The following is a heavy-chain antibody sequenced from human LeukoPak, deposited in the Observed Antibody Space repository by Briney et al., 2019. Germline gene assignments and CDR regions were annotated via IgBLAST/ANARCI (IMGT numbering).Heavy chain of an antibody. J-gene: IGHJ3*02. CDR1: GFTFSDYY. CDR2: ISSSGSTI. CDR3: AKPRGNGWDAFDI. D-gene: IGHD3-3*01. V-gene: IGHV3-11*01. Sequence: GGSLRLSCAASGFTFSDYYMSWIRQAPGKGLEWVSYISSSGSTIYYADSVKGRFIISRDNSKNTLYLQMNSLRAEDTAVYYCAKPRGNGWDAFDIWGQGTMVTVSS.